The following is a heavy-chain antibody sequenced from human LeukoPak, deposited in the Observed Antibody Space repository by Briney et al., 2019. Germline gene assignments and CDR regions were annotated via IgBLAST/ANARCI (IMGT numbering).Heavy chain of an antibody. D-gene: IGHD3-9*01. CDR1: GFTFATSG. J-gene: IGHJ4*02. V-gene: IGHV3-30*19. CDR3: ARDLYYDILTGPDY. CDR2: ISYDGSNK. Sequence: GGSLRLSCAASGFTFATSGMHWVRQAPGKGLEWVAVISYDGSNKYYADSVKGRFTISRDNSKNTLYLQMNSLRAEDTAVYYCARDLYYDILTGPDYWGQGTLVTVSS.